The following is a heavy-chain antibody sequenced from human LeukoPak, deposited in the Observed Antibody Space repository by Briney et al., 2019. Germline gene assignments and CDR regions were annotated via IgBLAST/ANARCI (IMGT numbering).Heavy chain of an antibody. CDR2: IYSGGST. CDR3: ASVLAYCGGDCYSGDY. D-gene: IGHD2-21*02. V-gene: IGHV3-53*01. Sequence: GGSLRLSCAASGFTVSSNYMSWVRQAPGKGLEWVSVIYSGGSTYYADSVKGRFTISRDNSKNTLYLQMNSLGAEDTAVYYCASVLAYCGGDCYSGDYWGQGTLVTVSS. CDR1: GFTVSSNY. J-gene: IGHJ4*02.